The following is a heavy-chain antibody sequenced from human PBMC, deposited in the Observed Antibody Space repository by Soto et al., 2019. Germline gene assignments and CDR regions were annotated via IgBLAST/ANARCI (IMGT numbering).Heavy chain of an antibody. D-gene: IGHD3-10*01. J-gene: IGHJ6*02. CDR2: LIPIFGTT. Sequence: QVQMVQSGTEVKKPGSSVKVSCKASGGTFRSNAISWVRQAPGQGLDWMGGLIPIFGTTNYPQKFQGRVTITADESASTAYMELSSLRCDDTAVYYCASLPSFYYGSGYGMDVWGQGTTVTVSS. V-gene: IGHV1-69*01. CDR3: ASLPSFYYGSGYGMDV. CDR1: GGTFRSNA.